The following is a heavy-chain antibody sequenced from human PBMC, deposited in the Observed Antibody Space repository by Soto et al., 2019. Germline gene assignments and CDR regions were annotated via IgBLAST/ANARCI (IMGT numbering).Heavy chain of an antibody. CDR2: ISSSSSYI. D-gene: IGHD3-3*01. V-gene: IGHV3-21*01. CDR1: GFTFKTYN. J-gene: IGHJ6*02. Sequence: EAQLVESGGGLVKPGGSLRLSCAASGFTFKTYNMNWVRQAPGKWLEWVSSISSSSSYIYHADSVKGRFTISRDNATNSLYLQMNSLRAEDTAVYYCARDYDFWSGRGGMDVWGQGTTVTVSS. CDR3: ARDYDFWSGRGGMDV.